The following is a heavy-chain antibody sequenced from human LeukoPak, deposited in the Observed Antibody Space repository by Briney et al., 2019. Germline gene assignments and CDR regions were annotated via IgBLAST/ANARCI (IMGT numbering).Heavy chain of an antibody. Sequence: PGGSLTLSCAASGFTFSSYAMSWARQAPGKGLEWVSAISGSGENTNYADSVKGRFTMSRDNSRNMLYLQMNSLRDEDTAKYYRAKTVSGSYSYQGGDYWGQGTLVTVSS. D-gene: IGHD3-16*02. V-gene: IGHV3-23*01. J-gene: IGHJ4*02. CDR2: ISGSGENT. CDR1: GFTFSSYA. CDR3: AKTVSGSYSYQGGDY.